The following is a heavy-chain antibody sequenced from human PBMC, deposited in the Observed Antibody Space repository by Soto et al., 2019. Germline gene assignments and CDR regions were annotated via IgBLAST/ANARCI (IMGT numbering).Heavy chain of an antibody. J-gene: IGHJ6*02. CDR2: IIPIFGTA. D-gene: IGHD2-2*01. V-gene: IGHV1-69*13. CDR3: ARSQGSSTSLEIYYYYYYGMDV. Sequence: SVKVSCQASGGTFSSYAISWVRQAPGQGLEWMGGIIPIFGTANYAQKFQGRVTITADESKSTAYMELSSLRSEDTAVYYCARSQGSSTSLEIYYYYYYGMDVWGQGTTVTVSS. CDR1: GGTFSSYA.